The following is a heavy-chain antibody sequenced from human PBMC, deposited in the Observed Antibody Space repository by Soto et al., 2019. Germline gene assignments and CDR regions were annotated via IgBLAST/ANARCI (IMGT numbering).Heavy chain of an antibody. CDR3: ARAQLTGSGFDP. J-gene: IGHJ5*02. V-gene: IGHV3-30*03. Sequence: QVQLVESGGGVVQPGRSLRLSCAASGFTFSSYGMHWVRQAPGKGLEWVAVISYDGGNKYYADSVKGRFTSSRDNSKNSLYLQMNSLRAEDTAVYYCARAQLTGSGFDPWGQGTLVTVSS. CDR1: GFTFSSYG. D-gene: IGHD3-10*01. CDR2: ISYDGGNK.